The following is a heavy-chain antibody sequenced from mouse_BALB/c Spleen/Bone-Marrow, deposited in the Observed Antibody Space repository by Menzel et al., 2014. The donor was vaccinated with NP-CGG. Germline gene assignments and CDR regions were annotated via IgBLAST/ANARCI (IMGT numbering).Heavy chain of an antibody. D-gene: IGHD2-14*01. CDR3: TRPRYPFYVMDS. J-gene: IGHJ4*01. CDR1: GITFRSNA. V-gene: IGHV5-12-2*01. Sequence: EVKLVESGGGLAQPGGSLKLSCVVSGITFRSNAMSWIRQTPEKRLEWFAYIIDDGGSTYYPDIVKGRFTISRDNAKNTLYLQMSSLKSEDTAMYYCTRPRYPFYVMDSWGQGTSVTVSS. CDR2: IIDDGGST.